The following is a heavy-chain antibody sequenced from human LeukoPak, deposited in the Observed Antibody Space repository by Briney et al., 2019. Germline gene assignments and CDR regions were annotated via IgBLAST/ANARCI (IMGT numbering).Heavy chain of an antibody. CDR3: TRSVRNGHIDY. CDR2: MNPNSGNT. J-gene: IGHJ4*02. CDR1: GYTFTSYD. D-gene: IGHD2-21*01. V-gene: IGHV1-8*01. Sequence: ASVKVSCKASGYTFTSYDINWVRQATGQGLEWMGWMNPNSGNTGYAQKFQGRVTMTRSTSISTAYMELSSLRFEDTAVYYCTRSVRNGHIDYWGQRAPVTVSS.